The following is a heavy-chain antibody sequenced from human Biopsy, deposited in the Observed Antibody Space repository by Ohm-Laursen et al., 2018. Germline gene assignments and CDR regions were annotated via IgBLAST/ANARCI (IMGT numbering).Heavy chain of an antibody. CDR2: LHFYWRN. J-gene: IGHJ6*02. Sequence: TLSLTCTVSGRSISSDYWCWIWQPPAKGLERDGYLHFYWRNNYNPYLKSRVTISVDTSKNQFLLRLNPVTAADTGVYYCARATNSTGEPYYYFYGMDVWGQGTTVTVSS. V-gene: IGHV4-59*01. CDR1: GRSISSDY. D-gene: IGHD2/OR15-2a*01. CDR3: ARATNSTGEPYYYFYGMDV.